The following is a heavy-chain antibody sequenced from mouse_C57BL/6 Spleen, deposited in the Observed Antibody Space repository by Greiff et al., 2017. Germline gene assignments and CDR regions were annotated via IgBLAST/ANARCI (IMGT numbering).Heavy chain of an antibody. V-gene: IGHV1-20*01. Sequence: EVQLQQSGPELMKPGDSVKISCKASGYSFTGYFMNWVMQSHGKSLEWIGRINPYNGGTFYNQKFKGKATLTVDKSSSTAHMELRSLTSEDSAVYYCARTLITTVGAPYYYAMDYWGQGTSVTVSS. CDR3: ARTLITTVGAPYYYAMDY. J-gene: IGHJ4*01. CDR1: GYSFTGYF. D-gene: IGHD1-1*01. CDR2: INPYNGGT.